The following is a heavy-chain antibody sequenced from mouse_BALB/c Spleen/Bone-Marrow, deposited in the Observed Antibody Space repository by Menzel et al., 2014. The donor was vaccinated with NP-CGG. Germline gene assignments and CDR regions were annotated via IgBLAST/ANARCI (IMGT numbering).Heavy chain of an antibody. V-gene: IGHV6-6*02. J-gene: IGHJ3*01. D-gene: IGHD2-2*01. CDR2: IRLKSNNYAT. CDR1: GFTFNNYW. Sequence: DVKLQESGGGLVQPGGSMKLACVASGFTFNNYWMNWVRQSPEKGLEWVAEIRLKSNNYATHYAESVKGRFTISRDDSKSSVYLQMNNLRAEDTGIYYCTRGRYEPYGYDEGAYWGQGTLVTVSA. CDR3: TRGRYEPYGYDEGAY.